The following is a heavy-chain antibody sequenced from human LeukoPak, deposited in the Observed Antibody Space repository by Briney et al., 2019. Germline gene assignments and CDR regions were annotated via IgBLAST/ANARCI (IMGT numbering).Heavy chain of an antibody. V-gene: IGHV4-61*05. D-gene: IGHD3-10*01. CDR2: IYYSGST. CDR1: GGSISSSSYY. Sequence: SETLSLTCTVSGGSISSSSYYWGWIRQPPGKGLEWIGYIYYSGSTNYNPSLKSRVTISVDTSKNQFSLKLSSVTAADTAVYYCARVAYGSGSYLYYFDYWGQGTLVTVSS. J-gene: IGHJ4*02. CDR3: ARVAYGSGSYLYYFDY.